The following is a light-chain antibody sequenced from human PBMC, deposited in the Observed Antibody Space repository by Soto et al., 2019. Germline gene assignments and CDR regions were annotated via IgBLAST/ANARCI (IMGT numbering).Light chain of an antibody. J-gene: IGKJ4*01. V-gene: IGKV1-27*01. CDR1: QGISNY. Sequence: DIQMTQSPSSLSASVGDRVTITCRASQGISNYLAWYQQIPGKVPKLLISAASTLQSGVPSRFSCSGSGTDFTLTISSLQPEDVATYYCQQYTNVPAFGGGTKVEIK. CDR2: AAS. CDR3: QQYTNVPA.